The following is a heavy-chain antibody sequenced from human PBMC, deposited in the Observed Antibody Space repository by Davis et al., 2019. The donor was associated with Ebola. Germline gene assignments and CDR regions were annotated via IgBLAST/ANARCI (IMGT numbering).Heavy chain of an antibody. D-gene: IGHD2-15*01. CDR2: ISSSSSTI. CDR1: GFTFSSYS. V-gene: IGHV3-48*01. CDR3: AKGIGATCYSGLDC. J-gene: IGHJ4*02. Sequence: GESLKISCAASGFTFSSYSMNWVRQAPGKGLEWVSYISSSSSTIYYADSVKGRFTISRDNAKNTLYLQMNSLRAEDTAIYYCAKGIGATCYSGLDCWGQGTLVTVSS.